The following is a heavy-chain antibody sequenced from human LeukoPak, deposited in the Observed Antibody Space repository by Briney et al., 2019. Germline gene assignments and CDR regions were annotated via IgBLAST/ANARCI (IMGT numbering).Heavy chain of an antibody. Sequence: SETLPLTCTVPGGSISSGSYYWSWIRQPAGKGLEWIGRIYTSGSTNYNPSLTSRVTISVDTSKNQFSLKLSSVTAADTAVYYCARGGGYCSSTSCYSSLYYFDYWGQGTLVTVSS. CDR1: GGSISSGSYY. J-gene: IGHJ4*02. D-gene: IGHD2-2*02. V-gene: IGHV4-61*02. CDR2: IYTSGST. CDR3: ARGGGYCSSTSCYSSLYYFDY.